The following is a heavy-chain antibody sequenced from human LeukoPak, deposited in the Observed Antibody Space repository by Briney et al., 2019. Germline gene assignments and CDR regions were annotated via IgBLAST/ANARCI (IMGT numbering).Heavy chain of an antibody. CDR1: GYTFIGYY. J-gene: IGHJ4*02. Sequence: ASVKVSCRDSGYTFIGYYMHWVRQAPGQGLEWMGWINPNSGGTNYAQKFQGRVTMTRDTSISTADLVLSRLRSDDTAVYYCARDGVYSSGWYVAYWGQGTLVTVSS. CDR3: ARDGVYSSGWYVAY. V-gene: IGHV1-2*02. CDR2: INPNSGGT. D-gene: IGHD6-19*01.